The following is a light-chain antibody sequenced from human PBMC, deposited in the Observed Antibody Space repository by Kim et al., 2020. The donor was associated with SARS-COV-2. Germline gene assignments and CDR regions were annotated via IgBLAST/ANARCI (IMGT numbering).Light chain of an antibody. CDR3: QVWDTFSDHPV. V-gene: IGLV3-21*04. CDR1: NIGSQR. CDR2: YDD. Sequence: APGKTAGITSGRDNIGSQRVHWYQRKPGRDPILVIYYDDGRHSRIPVRFSGCNSGNTATLTISRVEAGDEADYYCQVWDTFSDHPVFGGGTKLTVL. J-gene: IGLJ3*02.